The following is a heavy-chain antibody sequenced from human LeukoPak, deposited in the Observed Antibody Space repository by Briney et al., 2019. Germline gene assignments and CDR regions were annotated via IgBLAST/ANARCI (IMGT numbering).Heavy chain of an antibody. V-gene: IGHV4-59*01. CDR3: RVDTPFFDY. D-gene: IGHD5-18*01. CDR2: IYYSGNT. Sequence: SETLSLTCTVSGGSISSYYWSWIRQPPGKGLEWIGYIYYSGNTNYNPSLKSRVTISVDTSKNQFSLKLSSVTAADTAVYYCRVDTPFFDYWGQGTLVTVSS. CDR1: GGSISSYY. J-gene: IGHJ4*02.